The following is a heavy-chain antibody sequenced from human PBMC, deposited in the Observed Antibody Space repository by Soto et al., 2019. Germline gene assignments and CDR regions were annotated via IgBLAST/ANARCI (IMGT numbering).Heavy chain of an antibody. CDR1: GGSISSYY. CDR2: IYYSGST. D-gene: IGHD4-17*01. Sequence: QVQLQESGPGLVKPSETLSLTCTVSGGSISSYYWSWIRQPPGKGLEWIGYIYYSGSTNYNPSLKSRVTISLDTSRNQFSLKLTSVTAADTAVYYCAILTKPTAVTTAFRGGYGLDVWGQGTTVTVSS. CDR3: AILTKPTAVTTAFRGGYGLDV. V-gene: IGHV4-59*01. J-gene: IGHJ6*02.